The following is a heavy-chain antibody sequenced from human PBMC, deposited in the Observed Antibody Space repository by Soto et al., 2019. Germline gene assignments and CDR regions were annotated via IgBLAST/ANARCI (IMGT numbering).Heavy chain of an antibody. D-gene: IGHD6-13*01. J-gene: IGHJ4*02. CDR2: ISSSGSTI. CDR3: ARDHGVAAAGARFDY. Sequence: PVGSLRLSCVASGFTFSDYYMSWIRQAPGKGLEWVSYISSSGSTIYYADSVKGRFTISRDNAKNSLYLQMNSLRAEDTAVYYCARDHGVAAAGARFDYWGQGTLVTVSS. V-gene: IGHV3-11*01. CDR1: GFTFSDYY.